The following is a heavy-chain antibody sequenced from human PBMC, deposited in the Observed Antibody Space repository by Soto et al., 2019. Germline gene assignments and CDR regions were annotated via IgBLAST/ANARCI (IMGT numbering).Heavy chain of an antibody. CDR1: GFTFSSYA. CDR3: AMGGNDFWSGFFDY. V-gene: IGHV3-23*01. CDR2: ISGSGGST. D-gene: IGHD3-3*01. J-gene: IGHJ4*02. Sequence: GGSLRLSCAASGFTFSSYAVSWVRQAPGKGLEWVSAISGSGGSTYYADSVKGRFTISRDNSKNTLYLQMNSLRAEDTAVYYCAMGGNDFWSGFFDYWGQGTLVTVSS.